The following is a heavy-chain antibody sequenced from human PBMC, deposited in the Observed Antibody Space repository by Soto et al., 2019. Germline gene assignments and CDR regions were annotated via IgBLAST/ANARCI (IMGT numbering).Heavy chain of an antibody. CDR3: ARRGKYCSSTSCYVYYYYYMDV. CDR1: GGSFSGYY. Sequence: SETLSLTCAVYGGSFSGYYWSWIRQPPGKGLEWIGEINHSGSTNYNPSLKSRVTISVDTSKNQFSLKLSSVTAADTAVYYCARRGKYCSSTSCYVYYYYYMDVWGKGTTVTVS. J-gene: IGHJ6*03. D-gene: IGHD2-2*01. CDR2: INHSGST. V-gene: IGHV4-34*01.